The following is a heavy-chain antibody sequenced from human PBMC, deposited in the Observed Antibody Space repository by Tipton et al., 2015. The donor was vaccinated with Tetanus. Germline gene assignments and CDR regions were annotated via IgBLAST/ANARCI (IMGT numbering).Heavy chain of an antibody. Sequence: VQLVQSGAEVRKSGESLKISCKASGYDVANYWIGWVRQMPGKGLEWVGIIYPGDSDTVYSPSFQGQVTVSADKSINTAYLQWSSLKASDAAIYYCARHSGGSEIGYYDDMDVWGQGTTVTVSS. CDR3: ARHSGGSEIGYYDDMDV. CDR2: IYPGDSDT. J-gene: IGHJ6*02. V-gene: IGHV5-51*01. D-gene: IGHD3-10*01. CDR1: GYDVANYW.